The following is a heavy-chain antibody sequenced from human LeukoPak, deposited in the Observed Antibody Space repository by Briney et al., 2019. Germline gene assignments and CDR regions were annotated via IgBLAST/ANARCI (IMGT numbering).Heavy chain of an antibody. CDR1: GYTFTGYY. CDR3: ARALYSSGPPNPLDY. CDR2: INPNSGGT. Sequence: ASVKVSCKASGYTFTGYYMHWVRQAPGQGLEWMGWINPNSGGTNYAQKFQGRVTMTRDTSISTAYMELSRLRSDDTAVYYCARALYSSGPPNPLDYWGQGTLVTVSS. D-gene: IGHD6-19*01. J-gene: IGHJ4*02. V-gene: IGHV1-2*02.